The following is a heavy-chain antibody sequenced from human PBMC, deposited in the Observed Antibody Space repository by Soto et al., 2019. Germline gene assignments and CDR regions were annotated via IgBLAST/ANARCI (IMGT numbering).Heavy chain of an antibody. J-gene: IGHJ2*01. Sequence: QVQLVESGGGVVQPGRSLRLSCAASGFTFSSYAMHWVRQAPGKGLEWVAVISYDGSNKYYADSVKGRFTISRDNSKNTQYLQMNSLIAEATAVYYCARPLWSVESSWGYFNLWGRCTLVTVSA. CDR2: ISYDGSNK. D-gene: IGHD3-3*01. CDR3: ARPLWSVESSWGYFNL. V-gene: IGHV3-30-3*01. CDR1: GFTFSSYA.